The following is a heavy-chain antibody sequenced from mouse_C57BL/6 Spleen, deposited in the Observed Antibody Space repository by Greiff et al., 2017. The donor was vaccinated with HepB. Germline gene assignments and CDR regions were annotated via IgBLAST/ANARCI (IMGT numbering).Heavy chain of an antibody. D-gene: IGHD1-1*01. CDR1: GYTFTSYW. J-gene: IGHJ3*01. CDR3: ARWGRRYQAWFAY. Sequence: QVQLQQSGAELVMPGASVKLSCKASGYTFTSYWMHWVKQRPGQGLEWIGEIDPSDSYTNYNQKFKGKSTLTVDKSSSTAYIQLSSLTSEDSAVYYCARWGRRYQAWFAYWGKGTLVTVSA. V-gene: IGHV1-69*01. CDR2: IDPSDSYT.